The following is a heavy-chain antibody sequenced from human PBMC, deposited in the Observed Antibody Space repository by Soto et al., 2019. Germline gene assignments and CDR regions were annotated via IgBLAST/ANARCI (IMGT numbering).Heavy chain of an antibody. V-gene: IGHV4-30-4*01. CDR3: ARVVAEPYCSGGGCAWEWDR. D-gene: IGHD2-15*01. CDR2: IYYSGTGSA. CDR1: GGSISSGDYY. J-gene: IGHJ5*02. Sequence: QVQLQESGPGLVRASQTLSLTCSVSGGSISSGDYYWSWIRQPPGKGLDWIGFIYYSGTGSAFYNASLNSRVTISVDTSRNQFSLRMTSVTAADSAMYYCARVVAEPYCSGGGCAWEWDRWGQGILVTVSS.